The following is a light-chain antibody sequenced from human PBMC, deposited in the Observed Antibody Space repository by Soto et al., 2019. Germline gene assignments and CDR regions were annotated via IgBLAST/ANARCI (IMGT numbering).Light chain of an antibody. Sequence: DIQMTQSPYTLSASVGDRVTMTCRASQNINSWLAWYQQKAGKAPKLLIYKASSLEGGVPSRFTGSGSGPEFTLTISNLQPDDFATYYCQQYDTYPYTFGQGTTLDIK. V-gene: IGKV1-5*03. J-gene: IGKJ2*01. CDR3: QQYDTYPYT. CDR1: QNINSW. CDR2: KAS.